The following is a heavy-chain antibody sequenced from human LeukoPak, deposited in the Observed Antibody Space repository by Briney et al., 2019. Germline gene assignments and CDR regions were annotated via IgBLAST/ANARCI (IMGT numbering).Heavy chain of an antibody. Sequence: PSETLSLTCTVSGGSISSSRYYWGWIRQPPGKGLEWIGSIYYSGSTSYNPSLKSRVTISVDTSKNQFSLNLSSVTAADTAVYYCARGVVPAAIYPYFDYWGQGTLVTVSS. CDR2: IYYSGST. D-gene: IGHD2-2*01. J-gene: IGHJ4*02. CDR1: GGSISSSRYY. V-gene: IGHV4-39*07. CDR3: ARGVVPAAIYPYFDY.